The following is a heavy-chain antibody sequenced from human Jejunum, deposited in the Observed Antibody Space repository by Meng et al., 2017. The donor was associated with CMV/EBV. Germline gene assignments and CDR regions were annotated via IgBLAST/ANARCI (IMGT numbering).Heavy chain of an antibody. CDR2: ISDSSVYT. CDR1: GFTFSSYD. Sequence: TGFTFSSYDLSGVRQARGKGLEWVSTISDSSVYTYYADSVKGRFTISRDSSESTLYLQMNSLRAEDTAVYYCARCLGDRLRHYFDSWGQGTLVTVSS. CDR3: ARCLGDRLRHYFDS. J-gene: IGHJ4*02. D-gene: IGHD3-16*01. V-gene: IGHV3-23*01.